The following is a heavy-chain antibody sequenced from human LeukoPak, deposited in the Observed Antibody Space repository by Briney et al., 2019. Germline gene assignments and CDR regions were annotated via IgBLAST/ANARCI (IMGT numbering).Heavy chain of an antibody. D-gene: IGHD2-2*01. CDR2: ISGSGGST. CDR1: GFTFSSYA. CDR3: AKWGIVVVPAAIGENDAFDI. V-gene: IGHV3-23*01. Sequence: PTGGSLRLSCAASGFTFSSYAMSWVRQAPGKGLEWVSAISGSGGSTYYADSVKGRFTISRDNSKNTLYLQMNSLRAEDTAVYYCAKWGIVVVPAAIGENDAFDIWGQGTMVTVSS. J-gene: IGHJ3*02.